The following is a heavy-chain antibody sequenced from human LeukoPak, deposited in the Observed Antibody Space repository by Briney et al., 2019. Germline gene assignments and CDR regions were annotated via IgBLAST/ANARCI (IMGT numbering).Heavy chain of an antibody. CDR1: AYTFTTNY. CDR3: ARVRWSGYYPYYFDY. J-gene: IGHJ4*02. D-gene: IGHD3-3*01. CDR2: INPSGGST. V-gene: IGHV1-46*01. Sequence: ASVKVSCKASAYTFTTNYMHWVRQAPGQGLEWMGIINPSGGSTSYAQKFQGRVTMTTDTSTSTAYMELRSLRSDDTAVYYCARVRWSGYYPYYFDYWGQGTLVTVSS.